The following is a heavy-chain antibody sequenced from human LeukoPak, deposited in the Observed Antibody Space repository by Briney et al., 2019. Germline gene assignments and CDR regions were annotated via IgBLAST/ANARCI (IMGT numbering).Heavy chain of an antibody. J-gene: IGHJ4*02. V-gene: IGHV4-59*08. CDR2: IYCSGST. CDR1: GGSISSYY. CDR3: AMRGTSDY. Sequence: SETLSLTCTVSGGSISSYYWSWIRQPPGKGLEWVGYIYCSGSTNYNPSLKSRVTISVDTSKNQFSLKLSSVTAADTAVYYCAMRGTSDYWGQGTLVTVSS. D-gene: IGHD2-15*01.